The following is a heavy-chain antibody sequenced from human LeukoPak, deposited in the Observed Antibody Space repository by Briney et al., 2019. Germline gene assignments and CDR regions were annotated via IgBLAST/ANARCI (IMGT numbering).Heavy chain of an antibody. CDR1: GFTFSSYA. CDR2: ISYDGSNK. Sequence: GGSLRLSCAASGFTFSSYAMHWVRQAPGKGLEWVAVISYDGSNKYYADSVKGRFTISRDNSKNTLYLQMNSLRAEDTAVYYCARAIYYYYMDVWGKETTVTVSS. J-gene: IGHJ6*03. CDR3: ARAIYYYYMDV. V-gene: IGHV3-30*04.